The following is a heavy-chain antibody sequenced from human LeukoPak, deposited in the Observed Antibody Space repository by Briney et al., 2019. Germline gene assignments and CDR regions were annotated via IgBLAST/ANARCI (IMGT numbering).Heavy chain of an antibody. Sequence: SETLSLTCTVSGGSISSYYWSWIRQPPGQGLEWIGYIYYSGSTNYNPSLKSRVTISVDKSKNQFSLKLSSVTAADTAVYHCARDSPYGSGSSNWFDPWGQGTLVTVSS. CDR3: ARDSPYGSGSSNWFDP. CDR1: GGSISSYY. D-gene: IGHD3-10*01. V-gene: IGHV4-59*12. J-gene: IGHJ5*02. CDR2: IYYSGST.